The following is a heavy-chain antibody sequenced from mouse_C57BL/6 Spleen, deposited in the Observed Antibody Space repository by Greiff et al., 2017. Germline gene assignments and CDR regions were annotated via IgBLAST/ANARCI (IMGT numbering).Heavy chain of an antibody. CDR1: GYTFTSYW. Sequence: VQLQQPGAELVRPGSSVKLSCKASGYTFTSYWMHWVKQRPIQGLEWIGNIDPSDSETHYNQKFKDKATLTVDKSSSTAYMQLSSLTSEDAAVDYCARSPHSYYYAMDYWGQGTSVTVSS. CDR2: IDPSDSET. CDR3: ARSPHSYYYAMDY. V-gene: IGHV1-52*01. J-gene: IGHJ4*01.